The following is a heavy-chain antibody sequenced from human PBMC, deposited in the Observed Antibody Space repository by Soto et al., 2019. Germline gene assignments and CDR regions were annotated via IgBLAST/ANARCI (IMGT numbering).Heavy chain of an antibody. J-gene: IGHJ4*02. D-gene: IGHD6-13*01. CDR1: GVSISSDNW. CDR3: ARDQGSHPGD. CDR2: IHHSGST. Sequence: QVQLQESGPGLVRPSGTVSLTCAVSGVSISSDNWWSWVRQPPGKALEWIGEIHHSGSTNYTPSLTSRVTMSVVPSKDLFSLTLNSVTDADTAFYYCARDQGSHPGDWGQGTLVSVSS. V-gene: IGHV4-4*02.